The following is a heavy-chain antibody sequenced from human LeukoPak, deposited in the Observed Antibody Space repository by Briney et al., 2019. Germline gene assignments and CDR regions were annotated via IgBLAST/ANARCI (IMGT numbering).Heavy chain of an antibody. CDR1: GFTFSSYG. Sequence: GGSLRLSCAASGFTFSSYGMHWVRQAPGKGLEWVAFIRYDGSNKYYADSVKGRFTISRDNSKNTLYLQMNRLRAEDRAVYYCARGPGLHYRIAVAGTYFDYWGQGTLVTVSS. CDR3: ARGPGLHYRIAVAGTYFDY. CDR2: IRYDGSNK. D-gene: IGHD6-19*01. J-gene: IGHJ4*02. V-gene: IGHV3-30*02.